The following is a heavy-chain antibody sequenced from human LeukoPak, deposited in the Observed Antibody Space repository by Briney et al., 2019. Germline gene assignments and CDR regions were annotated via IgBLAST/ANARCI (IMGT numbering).Heavy chain of an antibody. J-gene: IGHJ4*02. CDR1: GDSVSSGNYY. D-gene: IGHD6-13*01. CDR3: ARVSAAGTGPDS. V-gene: IGHV4-61*01. Sequence: SETLSLTCTVSGDSVSSGNYYWSWIRQPPGKGLEWIGFMSNSGHTDSTPSLKSRVTISLDTFKNQFSLKLNSVTAADTAVYYCARVSAAGTGPDSWGQGTLVTVSS. CDR2: MSNSGHT.